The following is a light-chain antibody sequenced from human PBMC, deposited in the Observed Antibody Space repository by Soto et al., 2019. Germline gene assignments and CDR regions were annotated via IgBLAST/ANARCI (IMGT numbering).Light chain of an antibody. CDR1: QSVSSN. J-gene: IGKJ1*01. V-gene: IGKV3-15*01. CDR3: HHYNNWPFT. CDR2: GAS. Sequence: EIVMMQSPATLSVSPGERATLSCRASQSVSSNLAWYQQKPGQAPRVLIYGASIRATGIPARFSGSGSGTEFPLTISSLQSEDFAVYYCHHYNNWPFTFGQGTKVEIK.